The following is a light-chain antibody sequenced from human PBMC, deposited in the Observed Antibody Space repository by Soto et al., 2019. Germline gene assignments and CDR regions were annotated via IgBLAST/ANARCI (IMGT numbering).Light chain of an antibody. CDR3: SSYTSSSTRV. Sequence: QSALTQPPSASGSPGQSVTISCTGTSSDVGGYKYVSWYQQQHPGKAPKLIIYEVTKRPSGVPDRFSGSKSGNTASLTVSGLQAEDEADYYCSSYTSSSTRVFGGGTKLTVL. V-gene: IGLV2-8*01. J-gene: IGLJ3*02. CDR1: SSDVGGYKY. CDR2: EVT.